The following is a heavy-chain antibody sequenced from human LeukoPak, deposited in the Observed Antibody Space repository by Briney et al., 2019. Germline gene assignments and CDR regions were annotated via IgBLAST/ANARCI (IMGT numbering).Heavy chain of an antibody. CDR3: ARGTRTQAP. D-gene: IGHD1/OR15-1a*01. V-gene: IGHV1-8*01. J-gene: IGHJ5*02. CDR1: GYTFTSYD. Sequence: RASVKVSCKASGYTFTSYDINWVRQDTGQGLKWMGWMNPNSGNTGHAQKFQGRVTMTRNTSISTAYMKLSSLRSEDTAVYYCARGTRTQAPWGQGTPVTVSS. CDR2: MNPNSGNT.